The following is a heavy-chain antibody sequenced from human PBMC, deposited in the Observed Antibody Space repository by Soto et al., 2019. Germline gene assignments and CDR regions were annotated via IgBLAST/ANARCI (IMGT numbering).Heavy chain of an antibody. V-gene: IGHV3-11*01. J-gene: IGHJ6*02. Sequence: GGSLRLSCSASGFTFSDYYMSLMRQAPGKGLDWVAYISSSGSTIYYADSVKGRFTISRDNAKNSLYLQMNSLRAEDTAVYYCARDKYDFWSGYITQYYYYGMDVWGQGTTVTVSS. CDR2: ISSSGSTI. CDR1: GFTFSDYY. CDR3: ARDKYDFWSGYITQYYYYGMDV. D-gene: IGHD3-3*01.